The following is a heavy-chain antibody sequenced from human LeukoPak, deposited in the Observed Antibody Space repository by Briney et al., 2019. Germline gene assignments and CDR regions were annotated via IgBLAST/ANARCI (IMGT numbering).Heavy chain of an antibody. V-gene: IGHV1-69*05. CDR2: IIAIFGRA. D-gene: IGHD3-22*01. J-gene: IGHJ4*02. Sequence: SVKVSCKASGGTFSSYAISWVRQAPGQGLEWMGRIIAIFGRANYAQKFQGRVTITTDESTSTAYMELSSLRSEDTAVYYCARDYLDSSGLNFDYWGQGTLVTVSS. CDR1: GGTFSSYA. CDR3: ARDYLDSSGLNFDY.